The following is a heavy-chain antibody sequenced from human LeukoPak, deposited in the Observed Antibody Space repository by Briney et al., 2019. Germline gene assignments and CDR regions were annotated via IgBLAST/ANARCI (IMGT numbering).Heavy chain of an antibody. J-gene: IGHJ4*02. V-gene: IGHV4-39*01. Sequence: SETLSLTCTVSGVSISSSNSHWGWIRQPPGTGLEWIGSIYYTGNTYYNASLKSRVTISIDTSKNQISLRLTSVTATDTAMYYCARQTGSGLFTLPGGQGTLVTVSS. D-gene: IGHD3/OR15-3a*01. CDR1: GVSISSSNSH. CDR3: ARQTGSGLFTLP. CDR2: IYYTGNT.